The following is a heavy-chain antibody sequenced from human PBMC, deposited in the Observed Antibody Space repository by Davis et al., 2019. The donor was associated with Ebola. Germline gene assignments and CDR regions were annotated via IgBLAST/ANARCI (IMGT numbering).Heavy chain of an antibody. D-gene: IGHD3-9*01. CDR2: INLKGGAT. CDR3: GRELTGGLFVDY. V-gene: IGHV1-46*01. CDR1: GYTFINSH. Sequence: ASVQVSCKASGYTFINSHMHWVRQAPGQGLEWMGLINLKGGATYFVQRFQGRVTLTMDTSTTTVYMDLSSLTSEDTAIYYCGRELTGGLFVDYWGQGTLVTVSS. J-gene: IGHJ4*02.